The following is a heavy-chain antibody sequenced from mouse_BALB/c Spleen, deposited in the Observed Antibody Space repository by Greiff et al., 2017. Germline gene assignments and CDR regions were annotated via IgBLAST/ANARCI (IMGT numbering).Heavy chain of an antibody. Sequence: EVQVVESGPGLVKPSQSLSLTCSVTGYSITSGYYWNWIRQFPGNKLEWMGYISYDGSNNYNPSLKNRISITRDTSKNQFFLKLNSVTTEDTATYYCARDHSSGYVGFAYWGQGTLVTVSA. V-gene: IGHV3-6*02. CDR1: GYSITSGYY. J-gene: IGHJ3*01. CDR2: ISYDGSN. CDR3: ARDHSSGYVGFAY. D-gene: IGHD3-1*01.